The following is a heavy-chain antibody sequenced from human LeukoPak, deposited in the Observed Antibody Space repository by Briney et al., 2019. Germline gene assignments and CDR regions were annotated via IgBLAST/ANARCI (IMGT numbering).Heavy chain of an antibody. CDR1: GFTFSSYE. D-gene: IGHD6-13*01. CDR2: ISSSGSTI. V-gene: IGHV3-48*03. J-gene: IGHJ6*04. CDR3: ARDKSGIAAAGTGYYYGMDV. Sequence: GGSLRLSCAASGFTFSSYEMNWVRQAPGKGLEWVSYISSSGSTIYYADSVKGRFTISRDNAKNSLYLQMNSLRAEDTAVYYCARDKSGIAAAGTGYYYGMDVWGKGTTVTVSS.